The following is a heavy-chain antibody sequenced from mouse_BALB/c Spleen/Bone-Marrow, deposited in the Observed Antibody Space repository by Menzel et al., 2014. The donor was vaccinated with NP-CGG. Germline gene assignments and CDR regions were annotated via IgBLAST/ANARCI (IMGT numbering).Heavy chain of an antibody. Sequence: ESGPGLVKPSQSLSLTCSVTGYSITSGYYWNWIRQFPGNKLEWMGYISYDGSNNYNPSLKNRISITRDTSKNQLYMKLNTVTNEDTATYNCARGDDNYGSAMDNWGQGTSVPVSS. CDR2: ISYDGSN. D-gene: IGHD2-12*01. V-gene: IGHV3-6*02. CDR1: GYSITSGYY. CDR3: ARGDDNYGSAMDN. J-gene: IGHJ4*01.